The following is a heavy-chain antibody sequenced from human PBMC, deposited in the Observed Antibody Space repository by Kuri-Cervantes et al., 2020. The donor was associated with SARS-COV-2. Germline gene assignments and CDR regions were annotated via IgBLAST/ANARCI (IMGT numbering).Heavy chain of an antibody. J-gene: IGHJ4*02. CDR3: ARGAID. CDR1: GVSVTTFGSY. D-gene: IGHD2/OR15-2a*01. V-gene: IGHV4-31*02. CDR2: IYYNGST. Sequence: SETLSLTCTVSGVSVTTFGSYWTWIRLPPGKGLEWVGYIYYNGSTYYNPSLRSRVIVSVDRSKNQFSLNLNSVTAADTALYYCARGAIDWGQGTLVTVSS.